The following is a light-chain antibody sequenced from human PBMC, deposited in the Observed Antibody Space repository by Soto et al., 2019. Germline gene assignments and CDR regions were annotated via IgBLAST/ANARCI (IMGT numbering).Light chain of an antibody. CDR1: SSDVGFSNY. CDR2: AGS. CDR3: CSYAGTRTYV. V-gene: IGLV2-23*01. J-gene: IGLJ1*01. Sequence: QSALTQPASVSGSPGQSITISCTGTSSDVGFSNYVSWYQQHPGKAPKLMIYAGSERPSGVSNRFSGSKSGNTASLTISGLQVEDEADYYCCSYAGTRTYVFGTGTKVTVL.